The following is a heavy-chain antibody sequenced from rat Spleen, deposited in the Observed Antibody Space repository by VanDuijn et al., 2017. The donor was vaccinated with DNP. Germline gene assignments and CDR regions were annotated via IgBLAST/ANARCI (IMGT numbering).Heavy chain of an antibody. Sequence: EVQLVESGGGLVQPGRSLKLSCAASGFTFSDYYMAWVRQAPKKGLEWVATISYDGSSTYYRDSVKGRFTISRDNAKSTLYLQMDSLRSEDTATYYCTTEGGGYWGQGVMVTVSS. J-gene: IGHJ2*01. CDR2: ISYDGSST. CDR1: GFTFSDYY. CDR3: TTEGGGY. V-gene: IGHV5-7*01. D-gene: IGHD1-11*01.